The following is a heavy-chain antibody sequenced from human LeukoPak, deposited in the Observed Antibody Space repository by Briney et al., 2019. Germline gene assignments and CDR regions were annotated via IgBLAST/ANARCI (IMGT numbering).Heavy chain of an antibody. CDR1: GGSISGTSYY. CDR2: IYYSGST. CDR3: ARRISGAWFDP. J-gene: IGHJ5*02. Sequence: PSETLSLTCTVSGGSISGTSYYWGWIRQPPGKGLEWIGSIYYSGSTYYNPSFKSRVTMSVDTSENQFSLKLSSVTAADTALYYCARRISGAWFDPWGRGTLVTVSS. V-gene: IGHV4-39*07. D-gene: IGHD2-15*01.